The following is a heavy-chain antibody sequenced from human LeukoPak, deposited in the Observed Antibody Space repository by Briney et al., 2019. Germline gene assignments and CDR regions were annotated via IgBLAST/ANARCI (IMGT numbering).Heavy chain of an antibody. CDR1: GFTVSSNY. J-gene: IGHJ4*02. CDR2: IYSGGST. CDR3: VTETWWRFDH. Sequence: PGGSLRLSCAASGFTVSSNYMSWVRQAPGKGLEWVSVIYSGGSTYYADSVKGRFTISRDNSKNSLYLHLNFLRAEDTAVYYCVTETWWRFDHWGQGSLVTVSS. D-gene: IGHD2-15*01. V-gene: IGHV3-66*01.